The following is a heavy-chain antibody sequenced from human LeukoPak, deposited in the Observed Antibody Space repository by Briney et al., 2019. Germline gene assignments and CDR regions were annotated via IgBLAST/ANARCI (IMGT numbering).Heavy chain of an antibody. V-gene: IGHV3-21*01. CDR1: GFTFSSYS. Sequence: GGSLKLSCAASGFTFSSYSMNWVRQAPGKGLDWVSSISSSSSYIYYADSVKGRFTISRDNAKNSLYLQMNSLRAEDTAVYYCAELGITMIGGVWGKGTTVTISS. D-gene: IGHD3-10*02. CDR2: ISSSSSYI. J-gene: IGHJ6*04. CDR3: AELGITMIGGV.